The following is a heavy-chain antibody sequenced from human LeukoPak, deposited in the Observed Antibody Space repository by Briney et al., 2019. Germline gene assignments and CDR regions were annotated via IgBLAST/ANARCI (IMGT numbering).Heavy chain of an antibody. CDR3: VRALGSSSADY. V-gene: IGHV3-7*01. CDR2: IKQDGGEK. CDR1: GFTFTHSW. Sequence: GGSLRLSCAASGFTFTHSWMSLVRQAPGKGLEWVDNIKQDGGEKYYVDSVEGRFTISRDNAKNSVSLQMNSLRGEDTAVYYCVRALGSSSADYWGQGTLVTVSS. D-gene: IGHD6-6*01. J-gene: IGHJ4*02.